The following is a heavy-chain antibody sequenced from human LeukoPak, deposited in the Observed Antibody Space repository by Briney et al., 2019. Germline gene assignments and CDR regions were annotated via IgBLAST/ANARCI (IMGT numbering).Heavy chain of an antibody. CDR1: GFTFSSYA. D-gene: IGHD2-2*01. Sequence: GGSLRLSCAASGFTFSSYAMSWVRQAPGKGLEWVSAISGSGGSTYYADSVKGRFTISRDNSKNTLYLQMNSLRAEDTAVYYCAKEGLIVVVPAAMGDYWGQRTLVTVSS. J-gene: IGHJ4*02. V-gene: IGHV3-23*01. CDR2: ISGSGGST. CDR3: AKEGLIVVVPAAMGDY.